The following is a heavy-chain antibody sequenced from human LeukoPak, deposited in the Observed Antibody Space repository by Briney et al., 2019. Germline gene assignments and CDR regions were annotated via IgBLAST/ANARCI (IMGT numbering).Heavy chain of an antibody. CDR1: GGSISSSSYY. V-gene: IGHV4-39*07. J-gene: IGHJ4*02. Sequence: SETLSLTCTVSGGSISSSSYYWGWIRQPPGKGLEWIGSIYYSGSTYYNPSLKSRVTISVDTSKNQFSLKLTSVTAADTAVYYCARAWRAEYFDYWGQGTLVTVSS. CDR3: ARAWRAEYFDY. CDR2: IYYSGST. D-gene: IGHD1-1*01.